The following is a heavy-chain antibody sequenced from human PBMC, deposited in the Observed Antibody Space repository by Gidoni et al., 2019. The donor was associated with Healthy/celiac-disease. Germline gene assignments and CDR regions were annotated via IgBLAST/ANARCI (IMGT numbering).Heavy chain of an antibody. J-gene: IGHJ4*02. D-gene: IGHD3-10*01. CDR1: LFTFSSYA. Sequence: EVQLLESGGGLVQPGGSLRLSCAASLFTFSSYAMSWVRQAPGKRLEWVAAISGSGGSTYYADSVKGRFTISRDNSKNTLYLQMNSLRAEDTAVYYCAKDFYGSGSYGIDYWGQGTLVTVSS. CDR3: AKDFYGSGSYGIDY. CDR2: ISGSGGST. V-gene: IGHV3-23*01.